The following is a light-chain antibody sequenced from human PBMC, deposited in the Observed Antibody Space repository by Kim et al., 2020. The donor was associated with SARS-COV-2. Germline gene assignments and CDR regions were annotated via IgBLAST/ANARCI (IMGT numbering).Light chain of an antibody. J-gene: IGKJ5*01. Sequence: PGERATLSCRASQSVTSNYLAWYQQTPGQAPRLLIYGASNRATDIPDRFSGSGSGRDFTLTISRLEPEDFAVYYCQQYDSSPPITFGQGTRLEIK. CDR1: QSVTSNY. V-gene: IGKV3-20*01. CDR2: GAS. CDR3: QQYDSSPPIT.